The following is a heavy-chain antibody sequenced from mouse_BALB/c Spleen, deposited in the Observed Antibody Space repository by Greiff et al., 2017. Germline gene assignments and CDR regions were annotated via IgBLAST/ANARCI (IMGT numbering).Heavy chain of an antibody. D-gene: IGHD2-14*01. J-gene: IGHJ4*01. CDR3: ARKKGYDDGAGRAMDY. CDR1: GYSITSDYA. Sequence: EVQRVESGPGLVKPSQSLSLTCTVTGYSITSDYAWNWIRQFPGNKLEWMGYISYSGSTSYNPSLKSRISITRDTSKNQFFLQLNSVTTEDTATYYCARKKGYDDGAGRAMDYWGQGTSVTVSS. V-gene: IGHV3-2*02. CDR2: ISYSGST.